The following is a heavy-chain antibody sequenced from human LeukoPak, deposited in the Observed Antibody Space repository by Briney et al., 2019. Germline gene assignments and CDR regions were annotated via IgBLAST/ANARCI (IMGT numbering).Heavy chain of an antibody. D-gene: IGHD6-6*01. J-gene: IGHJ4*02. Sequence: GGSLRLSYAASGFTLSNHWMIWVRQAPGKGLECVANIKQDGTEKYYLDSVKGRFTISRDNAKNSLYLQMNSLRAEDTAVYYCAREALYSSSPNFDYWGQGTLVTVSS. CDR3: AREALYSSSPNFDY. CDR2: IKQDGTEK. V-gene: IGHV3-7*01. CDR1: GFTLSNHW.